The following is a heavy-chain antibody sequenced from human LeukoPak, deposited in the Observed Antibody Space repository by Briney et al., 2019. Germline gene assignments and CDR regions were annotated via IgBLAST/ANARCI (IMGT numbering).Heavy chain of an antibody. CDR3: ARDNYYGSGSYSDYYGMDV. Sequence: GGSLRLSCAASGFTFSSYWMNWVRQAPGKGLVWVSRIASDGSSTTYADSVKGRFSISRDNSKNTLYLQMNSLRAEDTAVYYCARDNYYGSGSYSDYYGMDVWGQGTTVTVSS. V-gene: IGHV3-74*01. CDR2: IASDGSST. J-gene: IGHJ6*02. CDR1: GFTFSSYW. D-gene: IGHD3-10*01.